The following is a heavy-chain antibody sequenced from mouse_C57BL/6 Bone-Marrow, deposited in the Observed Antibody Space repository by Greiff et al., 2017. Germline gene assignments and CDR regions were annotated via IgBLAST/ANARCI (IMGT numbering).Heavy chain of an antibody. CDR1: GYTFTSYW. CDR3: ARGITTVVAPFAY. J-gene: IGHJ3*01. Sequence: QVQLQQPGAELVKPGASVKVSCKASGYTFTSYWMHWVKQRPGQGLEWIGRIHPSDSDTNYNQKFKGKATLTVDKSSSTAYWQLSSLTSEDSAVYYCARGITTVVAPFAYWGQGTLVTVSA. V-gene: IGHV1-74*01. D-gene: IGHD1-1*01. CDR2: IHPSDSDT.